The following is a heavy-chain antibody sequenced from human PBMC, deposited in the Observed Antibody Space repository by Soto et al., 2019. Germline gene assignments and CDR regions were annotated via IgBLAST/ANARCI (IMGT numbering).Heavy chain of an antibody. V-gene: IGHV4-31*03. CDR2: IYYSGST. D-gene: IGHD1-26*01. CDR3: ARDPAIVGATDPVY. CDR1: GGSISSGGYY. J-gene: IGHJ4*02. Sequence: SETLSLTCTVSGGSISSGGYYWSWIRQHPGKGLEWIGYIYYSGSTYYNPSLKSRVTISVDTSKNQFSLKLSSVTAADTAVYYCARDPAIVGATDPVYWGQGTLVTVSS.